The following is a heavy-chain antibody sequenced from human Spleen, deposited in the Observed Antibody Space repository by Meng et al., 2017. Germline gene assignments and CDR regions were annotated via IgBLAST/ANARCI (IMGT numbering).Heavy chain of an antibody. CDR1: GGSISSADYY. CDR3: VRQRYCSAGSCYSDY. D-gene: IGHD2-15*01. CDR2: IYYSGTT. V-gene: IGHV4-39*01. J-gene: IGHJ4*02. Sequence: PQLQESGPGLVKPSASLSLTCTGPGGSISSADYYWGWIRQPPGKGLQWIGNIYYSGTTDYNPSLRSRVTISVDTSKKQFSLKLRSVTAADTAVYYCVRQRYCSAGSCYSDYWGQGTLVTVSS.